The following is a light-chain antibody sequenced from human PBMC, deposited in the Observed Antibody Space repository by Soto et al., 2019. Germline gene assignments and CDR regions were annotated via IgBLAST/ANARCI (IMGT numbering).Light chain of an antibody. CDR3: SSFTSRNTYV. Sequence: QSALTQPVSVSGSPGQSITISCTGTSSDVGGYTFVSWYQQQPGKAPKLMIYDVSNRPSGISNRFSGSKSGNTASLTISGLQAEDEADYYCSSFTSRNTYVFGTGTKVTVL. J-gene: IGLJ1*01. CDR2: DVS. V-gene: IGLV2-14*01. CDR1: SSDVGGYTF.